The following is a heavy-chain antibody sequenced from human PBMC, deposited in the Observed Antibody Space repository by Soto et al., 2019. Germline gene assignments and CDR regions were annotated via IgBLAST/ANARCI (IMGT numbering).Heavy chain of an antibody. CDR1: GDTFTDYY. D-gene: IGHD5-12*01. J-gene: IGHJ6*03. CDR2: INPNSGVT. CDR3: ARESGGATATLDYYYFYMDV. Sequence: QVQLVQSGAEVKKPGASVTVSCRSSGDTFTDYYMHWVRQAPGQGLEWMGWINPNSGVTKYAQKFQGWVTMTRDTSIRTVYMQLSRLRSDATAVYYCARESGGATATLDYYYFYMDVWGTGTTVTVSS. V-gene: IGHV1-2*04.